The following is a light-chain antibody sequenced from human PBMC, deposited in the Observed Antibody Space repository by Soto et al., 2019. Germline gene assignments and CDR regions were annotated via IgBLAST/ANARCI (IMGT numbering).Light chain of an antibody. CDR3: KSYAGSNTYV. CDR2: EVV. Sequence: QSALTQPPSASGSPGQSDTISCTGTKNDIGVYDFVSWYQHHPGKAPRLIIYEVVQRPSGVPDRFSGSKSGNTASLTVSGLQAADERDYFCKSYAGSNTYVFGSGTKLTVL. CDR1: KNDIGVYDF. J-gene: IGLJ1*01. V-gene: IGLV2-8*01.